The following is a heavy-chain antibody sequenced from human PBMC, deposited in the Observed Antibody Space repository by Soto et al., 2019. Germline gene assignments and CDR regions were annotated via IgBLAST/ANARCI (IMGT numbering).Heavy chain of an antibody. CDR2: IDYNGVT. D-gene: IGHD2-15*01. CDR3: GRVLVGATGQTDYDS. Sequence: TSETLSLTCTVSGGSIYRSGYYWGWIRQPPGRGLEWIGNIDYNGVTYSNPSLKSRVTISRDTSKNQFSLKLTSVTAADTALYYCGRVLVGATGQTDYDSWGPGTLVTVXS. CDR1: GGSIYRSGYY. V-gene: IGHV4-39*01. J-gene: IGHJ4*02.